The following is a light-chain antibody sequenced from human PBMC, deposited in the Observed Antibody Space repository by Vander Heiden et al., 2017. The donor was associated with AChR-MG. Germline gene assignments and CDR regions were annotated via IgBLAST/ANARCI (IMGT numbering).Light chain of an antibody. J-gene: IGLJ1*01. CDR3: QSYDSSLSAYV. CDR1: SSSIGAGYD. V-gene: IGLV1-40*01. Sequence: QTVLTQPPSVSGAPGPRVTISCTGSSSSIGAGYDVHWYQQLPGAAPKLLIYGNSHRPSGVPDRFYGSKSGTSASLAITGLQAEDEADYYCQSYDSSLSAYVFGTGTKVTGL. CDR2: GNS.